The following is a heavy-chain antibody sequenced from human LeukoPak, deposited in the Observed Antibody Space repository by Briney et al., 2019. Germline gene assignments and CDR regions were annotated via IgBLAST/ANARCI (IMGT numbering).Heavy chain of an antibody. Sequence: GASVKVSCKASGYTFTSYYMHWVRQAPGQGLEWMGIINPSGGSTSYAQKFQGRVTMTRDTSTSTVYMELSSLRSEDTAVYYCARDLWGAGCSSTSCYPGRGFDPWGQGTLVTVSS. D-gene: IGHD2-2*01. CDR3: ARDLWGAGCSSTSCYPGRGFDP. J-gene: IGHJ5*02. V-gene: IGHV1-46*01. CDR1: GYTFTSYY. CDR2: INPSGGST.